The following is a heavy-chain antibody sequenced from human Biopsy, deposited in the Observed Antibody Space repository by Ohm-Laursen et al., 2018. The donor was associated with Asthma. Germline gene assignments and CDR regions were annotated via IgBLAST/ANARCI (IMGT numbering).Heavy chain of an antibody. CDR3: ARLTCSGGSCYSGDFQH. CDR1: GYSFTSYW. D-gene: IGHD2-15*01. Sequence: GESLKISCRGSGYSFTSYWIGWVRQMPGKGLEWMGIIYPGDSDTRYSPSFQGQVTISADKSISTAYLQWSSLKASDTAMYYCARLTCSGGSCYSGDFQHWGQGTRVTVSS. J-gene: IGHJ1*01. V-gene: IGHV5-51*01. CDR2: IYPGDSDT.